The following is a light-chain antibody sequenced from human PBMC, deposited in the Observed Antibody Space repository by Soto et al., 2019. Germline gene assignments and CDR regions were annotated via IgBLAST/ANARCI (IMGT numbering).Light chain of an antibody. CDR2: DVS. CDR3: HQRHSWPIT. CDR1: QSVSNF. Sequence: EIVLTQSPATLSLSPGEGATLSYRASQSVSNFLLWFQQKPGQAPRLLIYDVSNRATGIPARFSGSGSGTDFTLTISSLEPEDFAVYYCHQRHSWPITFGQGTRLEIK. J-gene: IGKJ5*01. V-gene: IGKV3-11*01.